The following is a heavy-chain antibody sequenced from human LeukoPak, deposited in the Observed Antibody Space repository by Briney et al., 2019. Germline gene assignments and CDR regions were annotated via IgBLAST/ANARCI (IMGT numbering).Heavy chain of an antibody. V-gene: IGHV3-11*04. Sequence: GGSLRLSCAASGFTFSDYYMSWIRQAPGKGLEWVSYISGSGGTIYYADSVKGRFTISRDNPKNSLYLQMNSLRAEDTAVYYCARGGYCSSGSCYSAEYYFDYWGQGNLVTVSS. CDR3: ARGGYCSSGSCYSAEYYFDY. CDR1: GFTFSDYY. D-gene: IGHD2-2*01. CDR2: ISGSGGTI. J-gene: IGHJ4*02.